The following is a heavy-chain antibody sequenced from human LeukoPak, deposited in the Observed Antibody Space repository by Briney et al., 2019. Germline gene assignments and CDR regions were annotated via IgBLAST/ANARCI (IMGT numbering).Heavy chain of an antibody. CDR1: GLTFSSYA. J-gene: IGHJ6*02. V-gene: IGHV3-23*01. CDR2: ISGSGTST. D-gene: IGHD1-26*01. Sequence: GGSLRLSCAASGLTFSSYAMSWVRQAPGKGLEWVSGISGSGTSTYYADSVKGRFTISRDNPKNTLYLQVNSLRADDTAVYYCAKSRWAEPRSAMDVWGQGTTVTVSS. CDR3: AKSRWAEPRSAMDV.